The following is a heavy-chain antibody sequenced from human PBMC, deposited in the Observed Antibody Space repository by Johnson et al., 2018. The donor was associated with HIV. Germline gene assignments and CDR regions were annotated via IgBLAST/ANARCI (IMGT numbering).Heavy chain of an antibody. Sequence: EVQVVESGGGLVQPGGSLRLSCAASGFTVSSNYMSWVRQAPGKGLEWVSVIYSGGSTYYADSVKGRFTISRDNSKNTLYLQMNSLRAEDTAVYYCARASSGYYSDAFDIWGQGTMVTVSS. V-gene: IGHV3-66*02. CDR3: ARASSGYYSDAFDI. J-gene: IGHJ3*02. D-gene: IGHD3-22*01. CDR2: IYSGGST. CDR1: GFTVSSNY.